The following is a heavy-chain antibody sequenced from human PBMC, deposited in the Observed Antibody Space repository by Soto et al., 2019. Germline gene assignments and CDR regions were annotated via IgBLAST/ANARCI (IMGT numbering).Heavy chain of an antibody. D-gene: IGHD2-2*01. J-gene: IGHJ6*02. CDR1: GFTFSSSA. CDR2: ISGSGGST. Sequence: GGSLRLSCVASGFTFSSSAMSWVRQAPGKGLEWVSGISGSGGSTYYADSVKGRFTISRDNSKNTLYLQMNSLRAEDTAVYYCARDNDIVVVPAAISYYGMDVWGQGTTVTVSS. CDR3: ARDNDIVVVPAAISYYGMDV. V-gene: IGHV3-23*01.